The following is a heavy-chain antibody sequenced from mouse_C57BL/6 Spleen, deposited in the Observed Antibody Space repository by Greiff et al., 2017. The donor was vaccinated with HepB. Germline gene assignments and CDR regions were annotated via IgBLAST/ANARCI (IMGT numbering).Heavy chain of an antibody. J-gene: IGHJ4*01. Sequence: QVQLQQPGAELVKPGASVKMSCKASGYTFTSYWITWVKQRPGQGLEWIGDIYPGSGSTNYNEKFKSKATLTVDTSSSTAYMQLSSLTSEDSAVYYCARWGSTHYNAMDYWGQGTSVTVSS. CDR2: IYPGSGST. CDR3: ARWGSTHYNAMDY. D-gene: IGHD2-1*01. CDR1: GYTFTSYW. V-gene: IGHV1-55*01.